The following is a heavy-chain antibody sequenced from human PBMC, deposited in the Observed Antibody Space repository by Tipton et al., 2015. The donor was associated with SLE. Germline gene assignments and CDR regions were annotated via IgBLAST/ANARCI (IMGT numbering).Heavy chain of an antibody. CDR3: ARQRLRLLSPLDA. CDR2: VCNSVST. V-gene: IGHV4-61*02. CDR1: GGSISSGSFC. D-gene: IGHD3-10*01. Sequence: LRLSCTVSGGSISSGSFCWNWIRQSPGKGLEWIACVCNSVSTNYDPSLKSRGTISVDTSKNHFSLELTSVTAADTAVYYCARQRLRLLSPLDAWGQGTTVTVS. J-gene: IGHJ6*02.